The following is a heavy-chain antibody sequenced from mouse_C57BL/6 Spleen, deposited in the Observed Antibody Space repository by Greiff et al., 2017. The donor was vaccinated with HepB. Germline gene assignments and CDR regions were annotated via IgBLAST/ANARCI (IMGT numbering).Heavy chain of an antibody. V-gene: IGHV1-9*01. CDR2: ILPGSGST. Sequence: QVQLQQSGAELMKPGASVKLSCKATGYTFTGYWIEWVKQRPGHGLEWIGEILPGSGSTNYNEKFKGKATFTADTSSNTAYMQLSSLTTEDSAIYYCARIYYAYDDPFYYAMDYWGQGTSVTVSS. J-gene: IGHJ4*01. CDR3: ARIYYAYDDPFYYAMDY. CDR1: GYTFTGYW. D-gene: IGHD2-2*01.